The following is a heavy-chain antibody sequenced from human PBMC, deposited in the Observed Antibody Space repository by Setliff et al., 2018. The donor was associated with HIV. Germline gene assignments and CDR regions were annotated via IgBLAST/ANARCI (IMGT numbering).Heavy chain of an antibody. Sequence: ASVKVSCKAYEYKFNNYYYHWVRQAPGQGLEWMAIMNPSDGEANYAQKFQGRLTVNRDRSTTTVHMELSSLTSDDTAVYFCARIGWYDNYFGSWGRGSLVTVSS. CDR2: MNPSDGEA. D-gene: IGHD6-19*01. CDR1: EYKFNNYY. V-gene: IGHV1-46*02. CDR3: ARIGWYDNYFGS. J-gene: IGHJ1*01.